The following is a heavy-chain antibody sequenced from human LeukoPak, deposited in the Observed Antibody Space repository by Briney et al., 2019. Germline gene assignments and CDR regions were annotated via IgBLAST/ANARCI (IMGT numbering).Heavy chain of an antibody. D-gene: IGHD5-12*01. CDR1: GGSISSYY. V-gene: IGHV4-59*08. J-gene: IGHJ4*02. Sequence: PSETLSLTCSVSGGSISSYYWSWIRQPPGKDLEWIGYIYYSGSTNYNPSLKSRVTISVDTSRNQFFLNLSSVSAADTAVYYCARIPLGYSGAYYFDYWGQGTLVTVSP. CDR2: IYYSGST. CDR3: ARIPLGYSGAYYFDY.